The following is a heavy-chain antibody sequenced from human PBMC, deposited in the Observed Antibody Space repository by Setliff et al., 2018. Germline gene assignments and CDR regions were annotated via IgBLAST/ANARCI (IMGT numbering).Heavy chain of an antibody. D-gene: IGHD6-6*01. V-gene: IGHV4-61*09. CDR3: ARGRNIAARLLDS. Sequence: SETLSLTCTVSGGSISSRTYYWSWIRQPAGKGLEWIGHIYTSWSTVYNPSLKSRVTISLDTSKNQFSLHLSSMTAADTAVYYCARGRNIAARLLDSWGQGTLVTVSS. CDR1: GGSISSRTYY. J-gene: IGHJ4*02. CDR2: IYTSWST.